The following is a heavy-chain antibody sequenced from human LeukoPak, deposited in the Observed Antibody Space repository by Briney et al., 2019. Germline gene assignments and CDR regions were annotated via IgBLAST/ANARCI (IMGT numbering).Heavy chain of an antibody. D-gene: IGHD5-18*01. V-gene: IGHV3-7*01. CDR3: AKDRYSYAFEYSDS. CDR2: IKQDGSEK. J-gene: IGHJ4*02. Sequence: GSLRLSCAASGFTFSGYWMTWVRQAPGKGLEWVANIKQDGSEKYYADSVKGRFTISRDNSKNTLSLQVSSLRTEDTAVYYCAKDRYSYAFEYSDSWGQGTLVTVSS. CDR1: GFTFSGYW.